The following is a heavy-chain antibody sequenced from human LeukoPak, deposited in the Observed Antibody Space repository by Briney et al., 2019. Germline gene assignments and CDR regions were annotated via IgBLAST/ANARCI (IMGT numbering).Heavy chain of an antibody. Sequence: SETLSLTCTVSGGSISSYYWNWIRQPAGKGLEWVGRIYTSGSTNYNPSLKSRVSMSVDTSKNQFSLKLNSVTAADTAVYYCARGKVVAGTPGQNSWDYWGQGTLVTVSS. V-gene: IGHV4-4*07. J-gene: IGHJ4*02. CDR3: ARGKVVAGTPGQNSWDY. D-gene: IGHD6-19*01. CDR1: GGSISSYY. CDR2: IYTSGST.